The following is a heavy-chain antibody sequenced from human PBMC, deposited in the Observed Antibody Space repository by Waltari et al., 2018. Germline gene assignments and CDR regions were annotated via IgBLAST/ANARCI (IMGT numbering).Heavy chain of an antibody. Sequence: EVQLVESGGGLVQPGGSVRLSCAGSGFTFSNSWVHWVRQAPGKGLEWLSRINSDGSTTKYADSVKGRFTISRDNAKNTLYLEMNSLRAEDTAVYYCARAGYYRFDYWGQGTLVTVSS. D-gene: IGHD3-22*01. CDR1: GFTFSNSW. V-gene: IGHV3-74*03. CDR3: ARAGYYRFDY. CDR2: INSDGSTT. J-gene: IGHJ4*02.